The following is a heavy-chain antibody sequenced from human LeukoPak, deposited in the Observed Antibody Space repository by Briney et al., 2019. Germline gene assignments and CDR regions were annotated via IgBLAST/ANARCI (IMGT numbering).Heavy chain of an antibody. CDR1: GYTFTSYA. V-gene: IGHV1-3*01. J-gene: IGHJ4*02. D-gene: IGHD2-15*01. Sequence: GASVKVSCKASGYTFTSYAMHWVRQAPGQRLEWKGLINAGNGNTKYSQKFQGRVTITRDTPASTAYMGLSSLRSEDTAVYYCARDPVGCSGGSCYGGLVYWGQGTLVTASS. CDR2: INAGNGNT. CDR3: ARDPVGCSGGSCYGGLVY.